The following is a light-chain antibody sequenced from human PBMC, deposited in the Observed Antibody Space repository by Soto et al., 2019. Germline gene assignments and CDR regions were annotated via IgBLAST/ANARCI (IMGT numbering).Light chain of an antibody. V-gene: IGLV2-8*01. CDR1: SSDVGGYNY. CDR2: EVS. CDR3: TSYAGSNNLV. J-gene: IGLJ2*01. Sequence: QSALTQPPSASGSPGQSVTISCTGTSSDVGGYNYVSWYQQHPGKAPKLMIYEVSKRPSGVPDRFVGSKSGNTASLTVSGLQAEDEADYYCTSYAGSNNLVFGGGTKVTVL.